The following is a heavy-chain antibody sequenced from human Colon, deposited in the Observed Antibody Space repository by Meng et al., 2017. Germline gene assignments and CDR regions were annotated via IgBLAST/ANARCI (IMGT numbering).Heavy chain of an antibody. CDR3: ANGYSPDY. D-gene: IGHD5-18*01. Sequence: VQLVESGGSVVQPGGSLRLSCTTSGFTFSRYAAHWVRQSAGKGLEWVSTISNNGGSTYYADSVKGRFTISRDNSKNTLYLQMNSLRAEDTAVYYCANGYSPDYWGQGTLVTVSS. CDR1: GFTFSRYA. V-gene: IGHV3-23*04. CDR2: ISNNGGST. J-gene: IGHJ4*02.